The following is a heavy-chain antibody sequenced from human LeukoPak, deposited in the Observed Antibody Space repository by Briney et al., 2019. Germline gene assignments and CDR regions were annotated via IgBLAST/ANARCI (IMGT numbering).Heavy chain of an antibody. J-gene: IGHJ4*02. D-gene: IGHD1-26*01. Sequence: ASVKVSCKASGYTFTSYYMHWVRQAPGQGLEWMGWINTNTGNPTYAQGFTGRFVFSLDTSVSTAYLQISSLQPEDTAVYYCARLPSGSRAVYYFDYWGQGTLVTVSS. CDR1: GYTFTSYY. CDR3: ARLPSGSRAVYYFDY. V-gene: IGHV7-4-1*02. CDR2: INTNTGNP.